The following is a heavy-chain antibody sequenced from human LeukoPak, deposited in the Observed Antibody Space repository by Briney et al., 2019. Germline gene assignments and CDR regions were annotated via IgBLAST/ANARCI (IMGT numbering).Heavy chain of an antibody. CDR2: MNPNSGNT. J-gene: IGHJ4*02. D-gene: IGHD3-9*01. CDR3: ARSRALLTRELGY. Sequence: ASVKVSCKASGYTFTSYDINWVRQATGQGLGWMGWMNPNSGNTGYAQKFQGRVTMTRNTSISTAYMELSSLRSEDTAVYYCARSRALLTRELGYWGQGTLVTVSS. V-gene: IGHV1-8*01. CDR1: GYTFTSYD.